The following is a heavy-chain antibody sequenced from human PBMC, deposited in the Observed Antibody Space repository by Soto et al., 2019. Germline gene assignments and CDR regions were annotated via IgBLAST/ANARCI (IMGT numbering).Heavy chain of an antibody. CDR1: GYTFASYY. D-gene: IGHD3-22*01. Sequence: QVQLVQSGAEVKKPGASVKVSCKASGYTFASYYMHWVRQAPGQGLEWMGIINPSGGSTSYAQKFQGRVTMTRDTSTSTVYMELSSLRSEDTAVYYCARGGRGYYDSSGYYLWGQGTLVTVSS. V-gene: IGHV1-46*01. J-gene: IGHJ5*02. CDR2: INPSGGST. CDR3: ARGGRGYYDSSGYYL.